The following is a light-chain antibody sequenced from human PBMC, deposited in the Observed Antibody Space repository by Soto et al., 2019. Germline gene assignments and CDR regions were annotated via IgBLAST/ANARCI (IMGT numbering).Light chain of an antibody. Sequence: SVLTQPPSVSGSPGQSVAISCTGTSSDIGAYNRVSWYQQPPGTAPKLMIYDVNNRPSGVPDRFSGSKSGNTASLTISGLQADDEAGYYCSSFTSSNTYVFGTGTKVTVL. V-gene: IGLV2-18*02. CDR1: SSDIGAYNR. CDR3: SSFTSSNTYV. J-gene: IGLJ1*01. CDR2: DVN.